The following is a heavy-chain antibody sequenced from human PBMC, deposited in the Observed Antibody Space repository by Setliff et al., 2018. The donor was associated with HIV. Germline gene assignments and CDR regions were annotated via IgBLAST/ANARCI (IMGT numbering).Heavy chain of an antibody. D-gene: IGHD3-9*01. CDR2: IYTSGST. CDR3: ARGYYDILTGYPYYFDY. J-gene: IGHJ4*02. V-gene: IGHV4-61*02. CDR1: GGSISSGSYY. Sequence: SETLSLTCTVSGGSISSGSYYWSWIRQPAGKGLEWIGRIYTSGSTNYNPSLKSRVTISVDTSKNQFSLKLSSVTAADTAVYYCARGYYDILTGYPYYFDYWGQGTLVTVSS.